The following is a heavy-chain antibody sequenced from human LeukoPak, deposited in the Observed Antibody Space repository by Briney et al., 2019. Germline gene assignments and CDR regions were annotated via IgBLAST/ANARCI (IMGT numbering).Heavy chain of an antibody. CDR1: GYIFTTYA. J-gene: IGHJ4*02. CDR2: INTNTGNP. Sequence: ASVKVSCKTSGYIFTTYAMNWVRQAPGQGLEGMGWINTNTGNPTYAQGFTGRFVFSLDTSVSTAYLQISSLKAEDTAIYYCARAEAAATGYFDYWGQGTLVTVSS. CDR3: ARAEAAATGYFDY. V-gene: IGHV7-4-1*02. D-gene: IGHD6-13*01.